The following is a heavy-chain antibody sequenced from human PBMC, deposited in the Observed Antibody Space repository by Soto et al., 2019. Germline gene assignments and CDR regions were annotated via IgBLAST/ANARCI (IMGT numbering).Heavy chain of an antibody. J-gene: IGHJ3*02. Sequence: PGGSLRLSCAASGFTFSSYVTHWVRQAPGKGLEWVAVISHDGNNKYYADSVKGRFTISRDNSKNTLYLQMNSLTTEDTAVYYCAKGAPDCASTTCYLLFAFDIWGQGTMVTVS. CDR3: AKGAPDCASTTCYLLFAFDI. V-gene: IGHV3-30*18. D-gene: IGHD2-2*01. CDR2: ISHDGNNK. CDR1: GFTFSSYV.